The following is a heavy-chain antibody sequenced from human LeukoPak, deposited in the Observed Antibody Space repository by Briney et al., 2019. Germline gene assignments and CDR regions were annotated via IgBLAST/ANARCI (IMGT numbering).Heavy chain of an antibody. CDR2: INPSGGST. J-gene: IGHJ5*01. D-gene: IGHD2-2*01. CDR1: GYTFTSYA. V-gene: IGHV1-46*01. Sequence: ASVKVSCRASGYTFTSYAMNWVRQAPGHGLEWLGIINPSGGSTIYAQKFQGRVTMTRDTSTSTVYMELSSLRSEDTAVYYCARDHCSSISCYWFDPWGQGTLVTVSS. CDR3: ARDHCSSISCYWFDP.